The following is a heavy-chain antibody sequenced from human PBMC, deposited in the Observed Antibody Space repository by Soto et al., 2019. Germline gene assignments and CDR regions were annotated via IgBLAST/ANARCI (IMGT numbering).Heavy chain of an antibody. Sequence: QVQLVQSGAEVKKPGSSVNVSCKASGGTFSSYTFSWVRQAPGQGLEWMGRIIPILDITNYAQKFLGRVTITAHKTTTTAYMELTSLISDDTAVDYCAREDRYGGMDVWGQGTTVTVSS. D-gene: IGHD4-17*01. J-gene: IGHJ6*02. V-gene: IGHV1-69*08. CDR1: GGTFSSYT. CDR3: AREDRYGGMDV. CDR2: IIPILDIT.